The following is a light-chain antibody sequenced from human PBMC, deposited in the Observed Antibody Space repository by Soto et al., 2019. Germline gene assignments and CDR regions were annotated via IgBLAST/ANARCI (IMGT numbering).Light chain of an antibody. CDR2: DVS. V-gene: IGLV2-14*03. CDR3: TSSTSSSTFPCD. Sequence: QSALTQPASVSGSPGQSITISCTGTSSDVGGYNYVSWYQQHPGKAPKVMIYDVSDRPSGVSNRFSGSKSGNTASLTISGLQAEDEADYYCTSSTSSSTFPCDFGPGTKVPDL. CDR1: SSDVGGYNY. J-gene: IGLJ1*01.